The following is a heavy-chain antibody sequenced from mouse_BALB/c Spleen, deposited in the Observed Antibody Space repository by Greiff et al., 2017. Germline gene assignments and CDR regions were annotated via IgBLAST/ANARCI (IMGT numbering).Heavy chain of an antibody. CDR1: GFPFTSYG. CDR2: IWGDGST. Sequence: VQPQESGPGLVAPSQSLSITCTVPGFPFTSYGVSWVRQPPGKGLEWVGVIWGDGSTNLHSTLISRLSISKDNTNSQVFLTLNCLQTDDTATYYSARYGNYGGFASCGQETLVSLS. V-gene: IGHV2-3*01. CDR3: ARYGNYGGFAS. D-gene: IGHD2-1*01. J-gene: IGHJ3*01.